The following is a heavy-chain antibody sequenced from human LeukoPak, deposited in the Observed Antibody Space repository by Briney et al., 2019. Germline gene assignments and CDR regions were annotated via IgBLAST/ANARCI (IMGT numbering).Heavy chain of an antibody. CDR3: ARDLPYSGGWYDFDH. J-gene: IGHJ4*02. CDR1: GFTFSTYE. D-gene: IGHD6-19*01. CDR2: ISSSGSTI. V-gene: IGHV3-48*03. Sequence: GGSLRLPCAASGFTFSTYEMNWVRQAPGKGLEWVSYISSSGSTIYYADSVKGRFTISRGNAKNSLYLQMNSLRAEDTAVYYCARDLPYSGGWYDFDHWGQGTLVTVSS.